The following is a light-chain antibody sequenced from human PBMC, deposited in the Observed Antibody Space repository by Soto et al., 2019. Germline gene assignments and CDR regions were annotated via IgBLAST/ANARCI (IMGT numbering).Light chain of an antibody. J-gene: IGKJ4*01. V-gene: IGKV1-6*01. CDR3: QQYNSYSLT. Sequence: AIQMTQSPSSLSASVGDRVIITCRASQAIRTELGWYQQRPGKAPKLLIYGTSNLQSGVPSRFSGSGSGTDFTLTINGLQPEDFATYYCQQYNSYSLTFGGGTKVEIK. CDR1: QAIRTE. CDR2: GTS.